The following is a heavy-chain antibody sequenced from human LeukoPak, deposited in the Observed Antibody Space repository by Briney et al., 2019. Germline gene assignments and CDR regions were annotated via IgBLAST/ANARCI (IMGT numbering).Heavy chain of an antibody. V-gene: IGHV1-69*13. CDR2: IVPSFGTK. D-gene: IGHD3-22*01. CDR1: GDIFSSNG. CDR3: ASGDSSGYGWFDP. Sequence: SVKVSCKASGDIFSSNGINWVRQAPGQGLEWMGRIVPSFGTKDYAQKFQGRVRIIADESTSTAYMELSSLRSEDTAVYYCASGDSSGYGWFDPWGQGTLVTVSS. J-gene: IGHJ5*02.